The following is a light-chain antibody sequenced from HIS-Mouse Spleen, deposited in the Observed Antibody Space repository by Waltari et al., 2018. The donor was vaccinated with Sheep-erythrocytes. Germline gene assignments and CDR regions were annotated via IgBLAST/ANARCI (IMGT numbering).Light chain of an antibody. CDR3: CSYAGSYNHV. Sequence: QSALTQPRSVSGSPGPSVTIPCTGTSSDVGGYHYASWYQQHPGKAPKLMIYDVSKRPSGVPDRFSGSKSGNTASLTISGLQAEDEADYYCCSYAGSYNHVFATGTKVTVL. CDR2: DVS. CDR1: SSDVGGYHY. V-gene: IGLV2-11*01. J-gene: IGLJ1*01.